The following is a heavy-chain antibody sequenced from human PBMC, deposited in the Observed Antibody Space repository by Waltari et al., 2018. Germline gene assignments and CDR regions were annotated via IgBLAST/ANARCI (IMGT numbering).Heavy chain of an antibody. CDR1: GGTFRSYP. CDR2: IIPILGIA. V-gene: IGHV1-69*02. CDR3: ARAARGGEGYDY. J-gene: IGHJ4*02. Sequence: QVQLVQSGAEVKKPGSSVKVFCQPSGGTFRSYPISWVRQAPGQGLEWMGRIIPILGIANDAQKFQGRVTITADKSTSTAYMELSSLRSEDTAVYYCARAARGGEGYDYWGQGTLVTVSS. D-gene: IGHD3-10*01.